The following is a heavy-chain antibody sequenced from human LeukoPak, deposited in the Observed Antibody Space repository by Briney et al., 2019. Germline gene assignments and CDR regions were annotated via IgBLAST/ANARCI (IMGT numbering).Heavy chain of an antibody. CDR1: GGTFSSYA. V-gene: IGHV1-69*05. CDR2: IIPIFGTA. Sequence: SVKVSCKASGGTFSSYAISWVRQAPGQGLEWMGGIIPIFGTANYAQKFQGRVTITTDESTSTAYMELSSLRSEDTAVYYCATLIDFWSGYYHDYWGQGTLVTVSS. J-gene: IGHJ4*02. D-gene: IGHD3-3*01. CDR3: ATLIDFWSGYYHDY.